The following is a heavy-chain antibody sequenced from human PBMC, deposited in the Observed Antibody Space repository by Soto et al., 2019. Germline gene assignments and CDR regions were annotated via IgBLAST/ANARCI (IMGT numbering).Heavy chain of an antibody. V-gene: IGHV4-59*08. J-gene: IGHJ4*02. Sequence: TSETLSLTCTVSGGSISSYYWSWIRQPPGKGLEWIGYIYYSGSTNYNPSLKSRVTISVDTSKNQFSLKLSSVTAADTAVYYCARHNDDYGDHKFDYWGQGTLVTVSS. D-gene: IGHD4-17*01. CDR1: GGSISSYY. CDR3: ARHNDDYGDHKFDY. CDR2: IYYSGST.